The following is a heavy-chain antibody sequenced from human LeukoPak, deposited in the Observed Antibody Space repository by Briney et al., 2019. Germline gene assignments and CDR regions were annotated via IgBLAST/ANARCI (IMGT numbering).Heavy chain of an antibody. D-gene: IGHD3-22*01. CDR2: ISNNGGRT. CDR1: GFTFSSYA. Sequence: GGSLRPSCTASGFTFSSYAMHWVRQAPGKGLEYVSAISNNGGRTYYANSVKGRFTISRDNSKNTLYLQMNSLRAEDTAVYYCARDRRYYGSSGYYPDYWGQGTLVTVSS. CDR3: ARDRRYYGSSGYYPDY. J-gene: IGHJ4*02. V-gene: IGHV3-64*01.